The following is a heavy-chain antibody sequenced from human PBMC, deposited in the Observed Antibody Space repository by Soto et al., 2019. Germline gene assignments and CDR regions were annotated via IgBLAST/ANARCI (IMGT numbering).Heavy chain of an antibody. CDR2: INPNSGGT. CDR1: GYTFTGYY. J-gene: IGHJ4*02. Sequence: GASVKVSCKASGYTFTGYYMHWVRQAPGQGLEWMGWINPNSGGTNYAQKFQGRVTMTRDTSISTAYMELSRLRSDDTAVYYCARGRGTGMITFGGVIVMVHWGQGTLVTVSS. V-gene: IGHV1-2*02. CDR3: ARGRGTGMITFGGVIVMVH. D-gene: IGHD3-16*02.